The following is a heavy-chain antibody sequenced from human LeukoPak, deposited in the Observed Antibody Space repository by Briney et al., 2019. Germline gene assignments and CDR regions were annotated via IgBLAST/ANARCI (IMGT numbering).Heavy chain of an antibody. Sequence: GASVKVSCKASGYTFTSYYMHWVRQAPGQGLEWMGIINPSGGSASYAQKFQGRVTMTRDTSTSTVYMELSSLRAEDTAVYYCARGYYDILTGPPTDYWGQGTLVTVSS. D-gene: IGHD3-9*01. V-gene: IGHV1-46*01. CDR3: ARGYYDILTGPPTDY. CDR2: INPSGGSA. J-gene: IGHJ4*02. CDR1: GYTFTSYY.